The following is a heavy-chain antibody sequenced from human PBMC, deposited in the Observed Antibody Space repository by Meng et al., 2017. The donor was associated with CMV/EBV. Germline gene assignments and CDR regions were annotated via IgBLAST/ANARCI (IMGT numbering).Heavy chain of an antibody. J-gene: IGHJ4*02. D-gene: IGHD3-10*01. Sequence: GSLRLSCTVSGYSISSGYYWGWIRQPPGKGLEWIGSIYHSGSTYYNPSLKSRVTISVDTSKNQLSLKLSSVTAADTAVYYCAIEYYYGSGSQFDYWGQGTLVTVSS. CDR1: GYSISSGYY. V-gene: IGHV4-38-2*02. CDR2: IYHSGST. CDR3: AIEYYYGSGSQFDY.